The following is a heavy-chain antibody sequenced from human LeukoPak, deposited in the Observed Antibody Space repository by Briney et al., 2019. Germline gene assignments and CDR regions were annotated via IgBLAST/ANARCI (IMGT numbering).Heavy chain of an antibody. D-gene: IGHD1-26*01. J-gene: IGHJ6*03. CDR3: ARNREYYYYMDV. V-gene: IGHV3-7*01. CDR2: IKQDGSER. CDR1: GFTFSNYW. Sequence: PGGSLRLSCAASGFTFSNYWMSWVRQAPGEGLEWVANIKQDGSERYYVDSVKGRFTISRDNAKNSLSLQMNSLRVEDTAVYYCARNREYYYYMDVWGKGTTVTVSS.